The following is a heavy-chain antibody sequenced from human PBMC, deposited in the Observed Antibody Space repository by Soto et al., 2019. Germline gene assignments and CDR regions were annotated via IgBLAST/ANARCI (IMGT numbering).Heavy chain of an antibody. CDR1: GYTFTRYT. V-gene: IGHV1-3*01. Sequence: QVQLVQSGAEVKKPGASVRISCKASGYTFTRYTMNWVRQAPGQRLEGMGWINPDNGNTKSSQKFQDRVIITRDTPASTAYMDLSSLRSEDTAVYYCARGIATGQLDPWGQGTLVTVSS. J-gene: IGHJ5*02. CDR3: ARGIATGQLDP. D-gene: IGHD2-15*01. CDR2: INPDNGNT.